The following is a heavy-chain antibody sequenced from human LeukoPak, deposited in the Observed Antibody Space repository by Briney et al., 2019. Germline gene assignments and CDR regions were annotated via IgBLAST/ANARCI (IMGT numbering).Heavy chain of an antibody. D-gene: IGHD6-19*01. CDR3: ARDGAAVAVAGYFDY. CDR1: GYTFTSYD. J-gene: IGHJ4*02. Sequence: ASVKVSCKASGYTFTSYDINWMRQATGQGLEWMGIINPSGGSTSYAQKFQGRVTMTRDMSTSTVYMELSSLRSEDTAVYYCARDGAAVAVAGYFDYWAREPWSPSPQ. V-gene: IGHV1-46*01. CDR2: INPSGGST.